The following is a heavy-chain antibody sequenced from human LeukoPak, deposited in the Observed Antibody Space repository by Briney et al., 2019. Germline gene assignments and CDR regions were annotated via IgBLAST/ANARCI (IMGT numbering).Heavy chain of an antibody. V-gene: IGHV1-18*01. J-gene: IGHJ2*01. CDR1: GYTFTSYG. CDR3: ARSSLRYFDWLPTYWYFDL. CDR2: ISAYNGNT. Sequence: GASVKVSCKASGYTFTSYGISWVRQAPGQGLEWMGRISAYNGNTNYAQKLQGRVTMTTDTSTSTAYMELRSLRSDDTAVYYCARSSLRYFDWLPTYWYFDLWGRGTLVTVSS. D-gene: IGHD3-9*01.